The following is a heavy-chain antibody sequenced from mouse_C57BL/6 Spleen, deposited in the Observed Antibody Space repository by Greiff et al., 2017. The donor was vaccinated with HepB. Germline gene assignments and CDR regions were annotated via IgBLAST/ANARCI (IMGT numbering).Heavy chain of an antibody. J-gene: IGHJ3*01. V-gene: IGHV3-1*01. CDR1: GYSITSGYD. Sequence: EVQLQESGPGMVKPSQSLSLTCTVTGYSITSGYDWHWIRHFPGNKLEWMGYISYSGSTNYNPSLKSRISITHDTSKNHFFLKLKSVTTEDTATYYCARDHYDYGGGFAYWGQGTLVTVSA. D-gene: IGHD2-4*01. CDR2: ISYSGST. CDR3: ARDHYDYGGGFAY.